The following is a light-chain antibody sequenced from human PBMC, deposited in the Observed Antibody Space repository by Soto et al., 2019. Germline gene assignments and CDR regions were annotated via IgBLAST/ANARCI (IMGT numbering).Light chain of an antibody. V-gene: IGKV3-20*01. Sequence: EIVLTQSPGILSLSPGERATLSCRASQTVSGNYLAWYQQKPGQSPRLLIYGSSDRATGIPDRFSGSGSGTDFTLTINRVEPEDFAVYYCQQYGTSPPYTFGQGTTLEI. J-gene: IGKJ2*01. CDR3: QQYGTSPPYT. CDR1: QTVSGNY. CDR2: GSS.